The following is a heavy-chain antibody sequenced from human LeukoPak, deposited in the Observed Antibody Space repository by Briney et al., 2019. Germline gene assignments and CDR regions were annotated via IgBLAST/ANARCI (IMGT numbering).Heavy chain of an antibody. Sequence: RGSLRLSCAASGFTFSSYAMSWVRQAPGKGLEWVTAISASGGSKFYADSVKGRFTNSRDNSKNTLHLQMNSLRAEDTALYYCAKGRGYSGYDFFDYWGQGTLGTVS. V-gene: IGHV3-23*01. CDR2: ISASGGSK. CDR1: GFTFSSYA. CDR3: AKGRGYSGYDFFDY. J-gene: IGHJ4*02. D-gene: IGHD5-12*01.